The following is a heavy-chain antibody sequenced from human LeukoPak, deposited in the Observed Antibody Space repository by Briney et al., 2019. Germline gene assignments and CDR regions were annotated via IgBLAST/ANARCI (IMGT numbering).Heavy chain of an antibody. J-gene: IGHJ6*02. D-gene: IGHD2-21*02. CDR1: GGTFSSYA. CDR2: IIPIFGIA. V-gene: IGHV1-69*04. CDR3: ARADCGGDCRDPYYYYGMDV. Sequence: SVKVSCKASGGTFSSYAISWVRQAPGQGLEWMGRIIPIFGIANYAQKFQGRVTITADKATSTAYMELSSLRSEDTAVYYCARADCGGDCRDPYYYYGMDVWGQGTTVTVSS.